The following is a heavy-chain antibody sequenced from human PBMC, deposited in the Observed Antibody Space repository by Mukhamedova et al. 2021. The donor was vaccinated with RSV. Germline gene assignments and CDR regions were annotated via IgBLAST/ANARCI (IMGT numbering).Heavy chain of an antibody. CDR2: IWHSGGT. CDR1: GGSISTSSW. CDR3: ARDSSGWRPFDY. D-gene: IGHD6-19*01. J-gene: IGHJ4*02. V-gene: IGHV4-4*02. Sequence: GGSISTSSWWSWVRQPPGKGLEWIGEIWHSGGTHLNPSLKSRVTISIDKPKNQISLRLTSVTAADTAVYYCARDSSGWRPFDYWGQ.